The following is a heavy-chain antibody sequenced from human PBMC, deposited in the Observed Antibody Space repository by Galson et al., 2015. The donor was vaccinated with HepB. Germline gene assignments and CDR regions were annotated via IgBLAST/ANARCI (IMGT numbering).Heavy chain of an antibody. V-gene: IGHV1-18*01. CDR1: GYTFTSNG. J-gene: IGHJ3*02. CDR2: ISANSGNT. Sequence: SVKVSCKASGYTFTSNGISWVRQAPGQGLEWMGWISANSGNTNYAQKFQDRVTMTTETSTSTAYMELRSLRSDDTAVYYCARDRKGRITMIVVDDNDAFDIWGQGTMVTVSS. CDR3: ARDRKGRITMIVVDDNDAFDI. D-gene: IGHD3-22*01.